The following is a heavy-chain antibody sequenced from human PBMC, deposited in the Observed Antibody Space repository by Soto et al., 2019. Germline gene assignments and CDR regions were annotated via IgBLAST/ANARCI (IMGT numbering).Heavy chain of an antibody. V-gene: IGHV1-18*01. J-gene: IGHJ6*03. Sequence: ASVKVSCKASCYTFTNYGVSWVRKANGQGLEWMGWISGYNGNTNYAQKFQGRVTMTTDTSTSTAYMELRSLRSDDTAVYYCARFDVGYGGYTQGGYYYMDVWGKGTTVTVS. CDR2: ISGYNGNT. CDR3: ARFDVGYGGYTQGGYYYMDV. D-gene: IGHD4-17*01. CDR1: CYTFTNYG.